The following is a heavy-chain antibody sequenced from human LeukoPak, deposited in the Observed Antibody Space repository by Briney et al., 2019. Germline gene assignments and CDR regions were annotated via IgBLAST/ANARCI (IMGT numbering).Heavy chain of an antibody. CDR2: ISFSVGST. J-gene: IGHJ4*02. D-gene: IGHD5-18*01. CDR1: GFTLSGDY. Sequence: GGSLRLSCAASGFTLSGDYMSWVRQAPGKGLEWVAAISFSVGSTYYADSVKGRFTISRDNSKTTLYLQMNSLRAEDTAVYYCAKSSGYPYYFDYWGQGTLVTVSS. V-gene: IGHV3-23*01. CDR3: AKSSGYPYYFDY.